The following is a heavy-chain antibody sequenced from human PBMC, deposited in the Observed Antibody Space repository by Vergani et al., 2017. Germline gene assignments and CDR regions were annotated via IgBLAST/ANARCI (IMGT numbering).Heavy chain of an antibody. CDR1: GYTFTSYA. V-gene: IGHV1-3*02. CDR2: SNAGNGNT. Sequence: QVQLVQSGAEVKKPGASVKVSCKASGYTFTSYAMHWVRQAPGQRLEWMGWSNAGNGNTKYSQEFQGRVTITRDTSASTAYMELSSLRSEDTAVYYCARGDGRRPRRSHHFNYWGQGTLVTVSS. J-gene: IGHJ4*02. CDR3: ARGDGRRPRRSHHFNY.